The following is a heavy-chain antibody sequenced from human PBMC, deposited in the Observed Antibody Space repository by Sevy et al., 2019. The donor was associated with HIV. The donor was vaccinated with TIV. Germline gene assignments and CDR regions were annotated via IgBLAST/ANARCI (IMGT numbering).Heavy chain of an antibody. CDR3: ARYSYYGSGSYYNVIPYYFDY. CDR1: GFTFSSYE. J-gene: IGHJ4*02. Sequence: GESLKISCAASGFTFSSYEMNWVRQAPGKGLEWVSYISSSGSTIYYADSVKGRFTISRDNAKNSLYLQMNSLRAEDTAVYYCARYSYYGSGSYYNVIPYYFDYWGQGTLVTVSS. D-gene: IGHD3-10*01. CDR2: ISSSGSTI. V-gene: IGHV3-48*03.